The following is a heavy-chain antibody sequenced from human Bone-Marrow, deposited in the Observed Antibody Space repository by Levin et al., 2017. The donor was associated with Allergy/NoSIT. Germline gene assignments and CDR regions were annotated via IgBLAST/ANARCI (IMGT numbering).Heavy chain of an antibody. CDR3: ARPVGAARALEYFQH. J-gene: IGHJ1*01. D-gene: IGHD6-6*01. CDR2: ISGSGGST. Sequence: GGSLRLSCAASGFTFSSYAMSWVRQAPGKGLEWVSAISGSGGSTYYADSVKGRFTISRDNSKNTLYLQMNSLRAEDTAVYYCARPVGAARALEYFQHWGQGTLVTVSS. CDR1: GFTFSSYA. V-gene: IGHV3-23*01.